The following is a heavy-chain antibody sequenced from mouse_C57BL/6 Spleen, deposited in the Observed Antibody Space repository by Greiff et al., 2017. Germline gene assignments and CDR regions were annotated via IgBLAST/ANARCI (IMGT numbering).Heavy chain of an antibody. CDR2: ISGGGGNT. Sequence: EVQLVESGGGLVKPGGSLKLSCAASGFTFSSYTMSWVRQTPEKRLEWVATISGGGGNTYYPDSVKGRFTISRDNAKNTLYLQMSSLRSEDTALYYCARLTSSYWYFDVWGTGTTVTVSS. D-gene: IGHD1-1*01. CDR3: ARLTSSYWYFDV. CDR1: GFTFSSYT. J-gene: IGHJ1*03. V-gene: IGHV5-9*01.